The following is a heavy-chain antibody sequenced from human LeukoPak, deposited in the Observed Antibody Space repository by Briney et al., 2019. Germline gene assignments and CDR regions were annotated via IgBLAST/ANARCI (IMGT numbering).Heavy chain of an antibody. V-gene: IGHV3-30*02. J-gene: IGHJ4*02. CDR2: IRYDGNSE. CDR3: ARDLDISGYSFDY. CDR1: GFTFSGSG. D-gene: IGHD3-3*02. Sequence: GGSLRLSCAASGFTFSGSGMHWVRQAPATGLQWVAYIRYDGNSEYYTDSVKGRFTISRDNSKKTLYLQMNSLRAEDTAVYFCARDLDISGYSFDYWGQGTLVTVSS.